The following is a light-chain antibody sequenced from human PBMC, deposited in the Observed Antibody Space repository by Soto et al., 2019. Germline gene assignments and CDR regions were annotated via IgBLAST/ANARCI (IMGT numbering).Light chain of an antibody. CDR2: ASS. J-gene: IGKJ4*01. CDR3: QKCKTAPFT. V-gene: IGKV3-20*01. CDR1: QSRGSNF. Sequence: EIVLTQSPGTLSLSPGERATLSCKTSQSRGSNFLAWYQHKPGPAPRLLIYASSNRATGIPDRFSGSASGTDFTLTINRLEPEDFATYYCQKCKTAPFTFGGGTKVDIK.